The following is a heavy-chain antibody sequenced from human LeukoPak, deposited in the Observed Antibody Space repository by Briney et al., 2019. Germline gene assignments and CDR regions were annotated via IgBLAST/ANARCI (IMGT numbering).Heavy chain of an antibody. D-gene: IGHD1-26*01. CDR3: ARVPLVGLDRGFDY. V-gene: IGHV4-61*05. CDR2: IYYSGST. Sequence: NTSETLSLTCTVSGGSISSSSYYWGWIRQPPGKGLEWIGYIYYSGSTNYNPSLKSRVTISVDTSKNQFSLKLSPVTAADTAVYYCARVPLVGLDRGFDYWGQGTLVTVSS. CDR1: GGSISSSSYY. J-gene: IGHJ4*02.